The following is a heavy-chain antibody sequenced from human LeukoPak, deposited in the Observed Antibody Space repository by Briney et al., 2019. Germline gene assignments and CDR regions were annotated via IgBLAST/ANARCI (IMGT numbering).Heavy chain of an antibody. D-gene: IGHD2-15*01. CDR3: ARDGRPCSGGSCYWGGRNYFDY. CDR1: GFTFSSYS. CDR2: ISSSSSYI. J-gene: IGHJ4*02. V-gene: IGHV3-21*01. Sequence: GGSLRLSCAASGFTFSSYSMNWVRQAPGKGLEWVSSISSSSSYIYYADSVKGRFTISRDNAKNSLYLQMNSLRAEDTAVYYCARDGRPCSGGSCYWGGRNYFDYWGQGTLATVSS.